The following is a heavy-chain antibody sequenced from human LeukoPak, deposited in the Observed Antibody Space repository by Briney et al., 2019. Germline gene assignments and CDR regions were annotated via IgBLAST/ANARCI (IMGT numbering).Heavy chain of an antibody. CDR2: TNPGGST. Sequence: PSETLSLTCAVYGASLRDYYWSWIRQPPGKGLEWIGETNPGGSTNYNPSLMSRGSLSVDTSKNQFSLKVNSVTAADTAVYYCARGPDSGSHFAWFDPWGQGTLVTVSS. CDR3: ARGPDSGSHFAWFDP. D-gene: IGHD3-10*01. CDR1: GASLRDYY. J-gene: IGHJ5*02. V-gene: IGHV4-34*01.